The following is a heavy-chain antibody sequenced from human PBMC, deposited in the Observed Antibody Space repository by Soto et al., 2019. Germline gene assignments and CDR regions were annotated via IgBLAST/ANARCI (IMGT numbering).Heavy chain of an antibody. D-gene: IGHD3-16*01. CDR1: GGSISSGGYY. CDR2: IYYSGST. CDR3: ARHRFMITFGGVVLANWFDP. V-gene: IGHV4-31*03. J-gene: IGHJ5*02. Sequence: PSETLSLTCTVSGGSISSGGYYWSWIRQHPGKGLEWIGYIYYSGSTYYNPSLKSRVTISVDTSKNQFSLKLSSVTAADTAVYYCARHRFMITFGGVVLANWFDPWGQGTLVTVSS.